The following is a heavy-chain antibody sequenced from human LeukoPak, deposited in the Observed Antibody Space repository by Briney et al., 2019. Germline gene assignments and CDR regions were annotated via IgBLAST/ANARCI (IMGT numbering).Heavy chain of an antibody. J-gene: IGHJ4*02. CDR3: ARLVGATIDY. CDR1: GGSISSYY. V-gene: IGHV4-59*01. CDR2: IYYSGST. D-gene: IGHD1-26*01. Sequence: SETLSLTCTVSGGSISSYYWSWIRQPPGKGLEWIGYIYYSGSTNYNPSLKSRVTISVDTSKNQFSLKLSSVTAADTAVYYCARLVGATIDYWGQGTLVTVSS.